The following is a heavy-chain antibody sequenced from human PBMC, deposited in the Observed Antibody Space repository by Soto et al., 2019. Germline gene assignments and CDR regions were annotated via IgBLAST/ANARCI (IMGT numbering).Heavy chain of an antibody. V-gene: IGHV5-10-1*01. D-gene: IGHD2-15*01. J-gene: IGHJ2*01. Sequence: PGESLKISCQGSGYSFTSYWITWVRQMPGKGLEWMGRIDPTDSYTKYSPSFQGHVTMSVDKSINTAYLQWSSLRASDTAMYYCARGALNCSGGTCYSGYFDLWGRGTLVTVYS. CDR1: GYSFTSYW. CDR2: IDPTDSYT. CDR3: ARGALNCSGGTCYSGYFDL.